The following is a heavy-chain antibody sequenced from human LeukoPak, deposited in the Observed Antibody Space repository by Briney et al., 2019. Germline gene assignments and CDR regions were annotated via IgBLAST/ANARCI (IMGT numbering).Heavy chain of an antibody. D-gene: IGHD5-24*01. Sequence: GGSLRLSCAASGFTFSSYAMHWVRQAPGKGLEYVSAISSNGGSTYYANSVKGRFTISRDNSKNTLYLQMGSLRAEDMAVHYCARAARRWLQTEGYYFDYWGQGTLVTVSS. CDR3: ARAARRWLQTEGYYFDY. J-gene: IGHJ4*02. V-gene: IGHV3-64*01. CDR2: ISSNGGST. CDR1: GFTFSSYA.